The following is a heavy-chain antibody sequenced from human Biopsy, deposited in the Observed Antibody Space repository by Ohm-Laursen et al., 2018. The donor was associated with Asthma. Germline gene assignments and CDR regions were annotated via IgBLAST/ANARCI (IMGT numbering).Heavy chain of an antibody. CDR1: GGTFNTYV. Sequence: SVKVSCKSLGGTFNTYVIGWVRQAPGQGLEWMGGINSVFGTTTYPQKYQDRVTITADDFTSTVYMELSSLRSEDTAVYYCARKAGSCISRTCYSLDFWGQGTLVTVSS. V-gene: IGHV1-69*13. CDR3: ARKAGSCISRTCYSLDF. CDR2: INSVFGTT. D-gene: IGHD2-2*01. J-gene: IGHJ4*02.